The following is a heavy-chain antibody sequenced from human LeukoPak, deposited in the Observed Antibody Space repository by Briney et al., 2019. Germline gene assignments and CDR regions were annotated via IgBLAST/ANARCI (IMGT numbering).Heavy chain of an antibody. CDR1: GFTVSSNS. V-gene: IGHV3-21*01. CDR2: ISTSSSYI. CDR3: ARDGSIPWGYYMDV. D-gene: IGHD2-2*02. Sequence: GGSLRLSCTVSGFTVSSNSMSWVRQAPGKGLEWVSSISTSSSYIYYADSVKGRFTISRDNAKKSLYLQMNSLRAEDTAVYYCARDGSIPWGYYMDVWGKGTTVTISS. J-gene: IGHJ6*03.